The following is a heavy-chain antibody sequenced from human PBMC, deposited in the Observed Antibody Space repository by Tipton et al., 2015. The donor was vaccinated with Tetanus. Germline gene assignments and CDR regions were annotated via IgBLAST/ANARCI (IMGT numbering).Heavy chain of an antibody. CDR2: IRWNGGGT. D-gene: IGHD6-6*01. J-gene: IGHJ2*01. CDR3: ARVWGRGQLVTKPNWYFDL. V-gene: IGHV3-43*01. CDR1: GFTFDDYT. Sequence: GSLRLSCAASGFTFDDYTMHWVRQAPGKGLEWVSLIRWNGGGTHYADSVKGRFTVSRDNAKNSLSLQVNSLRAEDTAVYYCARVWGRGQLVTKPNWYFDLWGRGTLVTVSS.